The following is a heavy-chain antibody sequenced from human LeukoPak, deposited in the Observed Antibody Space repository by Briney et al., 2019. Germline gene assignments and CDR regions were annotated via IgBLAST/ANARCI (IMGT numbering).Heavy chain of an antibody. CDR3: AREVGGGATNYFDY. CDR1: GFTFGDYA. J-gene: IGHJ4*02. D-gene: IGHD1-26*01. CDR2: IYSADSA. V-gene: IGHV3-53*01. Sequence: GGSLRLSCTASGFTFGDYAMSWVRQAPGKGQEWVSVIYSADSAYYADSVRGRFTISRDNSKNTLYLQMNSLRADDTAVYYCAREVGGGATNYFDYWGQGTLVTVSS.